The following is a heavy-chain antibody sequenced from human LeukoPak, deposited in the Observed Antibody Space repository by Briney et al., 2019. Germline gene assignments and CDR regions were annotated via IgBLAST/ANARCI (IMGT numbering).Heavy chain of an antibody. V-gene: IGHV4-31*03. CDR2: IQYSGST. Sequence: PSETLSLTCSVSGDSINSGGYYWNWIRQYPGKGLEWIGYIQYSGSTHYNMSLKSRVSISLDTSKTHFSLRMTSLTAADTAVYYCASAIFGVIINPFDYWGQGTLVTVSS. CDR3: ASAIFGVIINPFDY. D-gene: IGHD3-3*01. CDR1: GDSINSGGYY. J-gene: IGHJ4*02.